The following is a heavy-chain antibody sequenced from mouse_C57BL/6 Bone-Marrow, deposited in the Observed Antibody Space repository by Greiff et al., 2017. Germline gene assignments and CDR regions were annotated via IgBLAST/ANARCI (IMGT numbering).Heavy chain of an antibody. Sequence: QVQLQQPGAELVKPGASVKLSCKASGYTFTSYWMHWVKQRPGQGLEWIGMIHPNSGSTNYNEKFKSKAKLTVDKSSSTAYMQLSSLTSEDSAVYYCARRGGSLYYYAMDYWGQGTSVTVSS. D-gene: IGHD1-1*01. CDR2: IHPNSGST. V-gene: IGHV1-64*01. CDR1: GYTFTSYW. CDR3: ARRGGSLYYYAMDY. J-gene: IGHJ4*01.